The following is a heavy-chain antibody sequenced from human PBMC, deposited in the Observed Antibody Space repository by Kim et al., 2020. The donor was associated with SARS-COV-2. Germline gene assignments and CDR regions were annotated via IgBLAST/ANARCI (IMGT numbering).Heavy chain of an antibody. V-gene: IGHV3-23*01. CDR3: AKEQWPAFDY. CDR1: GFTFSNFD. D-gene: IGHD6-19*01. J-gene: IGHJ4*02. Sequence: GGSLRLSCAASGFTFSNFDMSWVRQAPGKGLEWVSGISGSGDSTKYADSVKGRFTISRDNSKNTLYLQMNSLRAEDTAVYYCAKEQWPAFDYWGQGTLVTVSS. CDR2: ISGSGDST.